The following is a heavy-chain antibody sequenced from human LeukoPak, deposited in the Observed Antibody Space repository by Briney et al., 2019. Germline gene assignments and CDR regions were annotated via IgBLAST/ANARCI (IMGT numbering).Heavy chain of an antibody. CDR2: IIPILGIA. CDR1: GGTFSSYA. Sequence: ASVKVSCKASGGTFSSYAISWVRQAPGQGLEWMGRIIPILGIANYAQKFQGRVTITADKSTSTAYMELSSLRSEDTAVYYCARGSGSSSWPEDYWGQGTLVTVSS. V-gene: IGHV1-69*04. D-gene: IGHD6-13*01. J-gene: IGHJ4*02. CDR3: ARGSGSSSWPEDY.